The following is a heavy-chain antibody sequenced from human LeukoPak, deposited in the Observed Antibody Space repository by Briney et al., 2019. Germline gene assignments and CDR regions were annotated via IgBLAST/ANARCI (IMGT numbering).Heavy chain of an antibody. Sequence: GGSLRLSCAASGFTFTNYAMSWVRQTPGKGLEWVSATRGSGGSTYYADSVKGRFTISRDNSRNTLYLQMNSLRAEDTAVYYCARDTYSSSWGFDYWGQGTLVTVSS. J-gene: IGHJ4*02. CDR1: GFTFTNYA. V-gene: IGHV3-23*01. CDR3: ARDTYSSSWGFDY. CDR2: TRGSGGST. D-gene: IGHD6-13*01.